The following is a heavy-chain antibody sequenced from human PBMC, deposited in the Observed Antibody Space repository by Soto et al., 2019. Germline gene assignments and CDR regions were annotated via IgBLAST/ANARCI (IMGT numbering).Heavy chain of an antibody. CDR3: ARHGCSSTSCHYYYYNYGMDV. CDR1: GGSISSSSYY. Sequence: SETLSLTCTVSGGSISSSSYYWGWLRQPPGKGLEWIGTIYYSGSTYYNPSLKSRVTISVDTSKNQFSLKLSSVTAADTAVYYCARHGCSSTSCHYYYYNYGMDVWGQGTTVTVS. D-gene: IGHD2-2*01. V-gene: IGHV4-39*01. CDR2: IYYSGST. J-gene: IGHJ6*02.